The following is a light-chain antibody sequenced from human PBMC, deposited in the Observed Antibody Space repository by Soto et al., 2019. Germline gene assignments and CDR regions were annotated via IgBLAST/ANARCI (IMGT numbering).Light chain of an antibody. V-gene: IGKV1-12*01. CDR1: QGINNW. CDR3: QQANSFPPT. CDR2: ATS. J-gene: IGKJ3*01. Sequence: DIQMTQSPSSVAASLGDRFTITCRTSQGINNWLAWYQEKPGKAPKLLIYATSNLHGGVPSRFSGSGSGTDFTLTISSLQPEDFATYYCQQANSFPPTFGPGTKVDI.